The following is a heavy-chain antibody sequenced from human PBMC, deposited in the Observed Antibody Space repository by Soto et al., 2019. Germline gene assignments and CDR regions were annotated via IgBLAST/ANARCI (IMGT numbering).Heavy chain of an antibody. Sequence: ASVKVSCKASGYAFTNSAINWVRQAAGQRREWLGWINPANGDTKYSQEFRGRVTFTLDTSATTAYMALTSLTSHDTAVYYCARAAGRSKLLPYYFDPWGQGTLVTVSS. CDR1: GYAFTNSA. CDR2: INPANGDT. J-gene: IGHJ5*02. CDR3: ARAAGRSKLLPYYFDP. V-gene: IGHV1-3*01. D-gene: IGHD6-13*01.